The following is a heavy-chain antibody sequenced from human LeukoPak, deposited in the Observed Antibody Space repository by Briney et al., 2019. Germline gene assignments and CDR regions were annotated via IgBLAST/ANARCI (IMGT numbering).Heavy chain of an antibody. CDR3: ARAQWLPPYYFDY. V-gene: IGHV4-39*07. D-gene: IGHD3-22*01. CDR2: IYYTGST. J-gene: IGHJ4*02. CDR1: GGSFSTSSYF. Sequence: SETLSLTCIVSGGSFSTSSYFWGWIRQPPGKGLEWIGTIYYTGSTYYNPSLKSRVTISVDTSKNQFSLKLSSVTAADTAVYYCARAQWLPPYYFDYWGQGTLVTVSS.